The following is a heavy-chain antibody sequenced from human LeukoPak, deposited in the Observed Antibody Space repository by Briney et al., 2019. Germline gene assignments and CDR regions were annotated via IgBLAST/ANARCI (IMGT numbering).Heavy chain of an antibody. CDR3: ARDYYGSRAFYDRNWFDP. CDR1: GYSISSGYY. CDR2: IYYTGST. V-gene: IGHV4-38-2*02. D-gene: IGHD3-10*01. Sequence: PSETLSLTCTVSGYSISSGYYWGWIRPPPGKGLEWIGSIYYTGSTYYSPSLKSRVAMSIDTSKNQFSLTLSSGTAADTAIYYCARDYYGSRAFYDRNWFDPWGQGTLVTVSS. J-gene: IGHJ5*02.